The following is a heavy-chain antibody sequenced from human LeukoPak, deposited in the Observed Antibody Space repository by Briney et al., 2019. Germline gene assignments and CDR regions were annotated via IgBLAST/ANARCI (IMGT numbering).Heavy chain of an antibody. CDR3: ARDHEWLYYFDY. CDR1: GYTFTGYY. D-gene: IGHD5-12*01. CDR2: INPNSGGT. J-gene: IGHJ4*02. Sequence: ASVKVSCTASGYTFTGYYMHWVRQAPGQGLEWMGWINPNSGGTNYAQKFQGRVTMTRDTSISTAYMELSRLRSDDTAVYYCARDHEWLYYFDYWGQGTLVTVSS. V-gene: IGHV1-2*02.